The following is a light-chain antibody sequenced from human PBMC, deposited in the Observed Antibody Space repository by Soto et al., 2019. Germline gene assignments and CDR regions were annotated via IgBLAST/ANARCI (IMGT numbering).Light chain of an antibody. CDR1: QDIRNT. J-gene: IGKJ4*01. V-gene: IGKV1-NL1*01. CDR2: GAS. Sequence: DIQMTQSPSSLSASVGDRVTITCRASQDIRNTLAWYQQKPGEAPKLLIYGASSRATGTPDRFSGNGSGTDFSLTISRREPEDFAVYDCQHYGSSSLTFGGGTKVDIK. CDR3: QHYGSSSLT.